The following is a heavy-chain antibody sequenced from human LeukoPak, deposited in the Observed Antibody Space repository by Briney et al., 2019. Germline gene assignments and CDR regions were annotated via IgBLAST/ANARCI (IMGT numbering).Heavy chain of an antibody. CDR3: AIPYSSSWSFDY. J-gene: IGHJ4*02. V-gene: IGHV4-39*01. D-gene: IGHD6-13*01. CDR2: IYYSGST. CDR1: GGSISSSSYY. Sequence: SETLSLTCTVSGGSISSSSYYWGWIRQPPGKGLEWIGSIYYSGSTYYNPSLKGRVTISVDTSKNQFSLKLSSVTAADTAVYYCAIPYSSSWSFDYWGQGTLVTVSS.